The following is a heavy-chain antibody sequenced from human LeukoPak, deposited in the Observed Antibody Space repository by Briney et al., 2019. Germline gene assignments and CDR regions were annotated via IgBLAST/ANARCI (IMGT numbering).Heavy chain of an antibody. CDR1: GYTFPSYG. D-gene: IGHD6-13*01. CDR3: ARDRGIAAADY. V-gene: IGHV1-18*01. Sequence: ASVKVSCKASGYTFPSYGITWVRQAPGQGLEWMGWISGHNGNTNYAQKIQGRVTMTSDTTTSTAYMELRSLRSDDTAVYYCARDRGIAAADYWGQGTLVTVSS. J-gene: IGHJ4*02. CDR2: ISGHNGNT.